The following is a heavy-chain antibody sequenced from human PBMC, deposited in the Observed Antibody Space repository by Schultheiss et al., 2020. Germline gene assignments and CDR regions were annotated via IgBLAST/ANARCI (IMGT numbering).Heavy chain of an antibody. CDR2: IYPGDSDT. CDR1: GYSFTSYW. CDR3: ARRVGLDHPYFDY. J-gene: IGHJ4*02. Sequence: GESLKISCKGSGYSFTSYWIGWVRQMPGKGLEWMGIIYPGDSDTRYGPSFQGQVTIPADKSISTAYLQWSSLKASDTAMYYCARRVGLDHPYFDYWGQGTLVTGCS. D-gene: IGHD3-3*01. V-gene: IGHV5-51*01.